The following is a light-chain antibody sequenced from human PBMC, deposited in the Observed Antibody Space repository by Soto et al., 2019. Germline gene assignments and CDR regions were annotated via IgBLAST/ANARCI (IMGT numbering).Light chain of an antibody. V-gene: IGLV1-36*01. CDR3: AAWDDSLNGVV. Sequence: QSVLTQPPSVSEAPGQRVTISCSGSSSNIGNNAVNWYQQLPGKAPKLLIYYDDLLPSWVSDRFSGSKSGTSASLAISGLQSEDEADYYCAAWDDSLNGVVFGTGTKVTVL. CDR2: YDD. J-gene: IGLJ1*01. CDR1: SSNIGNNA.